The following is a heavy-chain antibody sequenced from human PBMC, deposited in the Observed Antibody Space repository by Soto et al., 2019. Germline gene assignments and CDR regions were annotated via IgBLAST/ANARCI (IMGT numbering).Heavy chain of an antibody. CDR3: ARDQSADGYVIFDY. J-gene: IGHJ4*02. CDR1: GFTFSTYY. V-gene: IGHV1-46*01. CDR2: INPNGGAT. Sequence: GASVKVSCKASGFTFSTYYIHWVRQAPGQGLEWVGIINPNGGATTNAQKFQGRVTMTRDTSTSTVYMEMSSLRAEDTAMYYCARDQSADGYVIFDYWGQGTLVTVSS. D-gene: IGHD5-12*01.